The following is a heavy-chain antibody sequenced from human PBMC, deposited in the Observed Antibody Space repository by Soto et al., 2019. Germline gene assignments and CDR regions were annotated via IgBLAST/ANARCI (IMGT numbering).Heavy chain of an antibody. J-gene: IGHJ4*02. CDR1: GFTFSSYG. V-gene: IGHV3-30*18. Sequence: QVQLVESGGGVVQPGRSLRLSCAASGFTFSSYGMHWVRQAPGKGLEWVAVISYDGSNKYYADSVKGRFTISRDNSKNTLYLQMNSLRAEDTAVYYCAKDQSSIWLHYWGQGTLVTVSS. CDR2: ISYDGSNK. CDR3: AKDQSSIWLHY. D-gene: IGHD6-13*01.